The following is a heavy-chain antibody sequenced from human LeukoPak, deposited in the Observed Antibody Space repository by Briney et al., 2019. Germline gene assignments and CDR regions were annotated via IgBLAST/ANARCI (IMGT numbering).Heavy chain of an antibody. D-gene: IGHD2-2*01. CDR3: ARGGGHRGYCSSTSCYRQFFDY. V-gene: IGHV4-34*01. J-gene: IGHJ4*02. CDR1: GGSFSGYY. Sequence: SETLSLTCAVYGGSFSGYYWSWIRQPPGKGLEWIGEINHSGSTNYNPSLKSRVTISVDTSKNQFSLKLSSVTAADTAVYYCARGGGHRGYCSSTSCYRQFFDYWGQGTLVTVSS. CDR2: INHSGST.